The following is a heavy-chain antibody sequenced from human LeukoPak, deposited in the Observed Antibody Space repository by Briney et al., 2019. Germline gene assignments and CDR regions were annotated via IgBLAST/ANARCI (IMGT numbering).Heavy chain of an antibody. D-gene: IGHD2-21*01. CDR2: ISSSSSYI. J-gene: IGHJ4*02. V-gene: IGHV3-21*05. Sequence: GGSLRLSCAASGFTFSSYEMNWVRQAPGKGLEWVSYISSSSSYIYYADSVKGRFTISRDNAKNSLYLQMNSLRAEDTAVYYCARDKVVVIAYFDYWGQGTLVTVSS. CDR1: GFTFSSYE. CDR3: ARDKVVVIAYFDY.